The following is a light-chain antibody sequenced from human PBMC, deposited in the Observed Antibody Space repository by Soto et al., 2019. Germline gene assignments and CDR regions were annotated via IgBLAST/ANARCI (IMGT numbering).Light chain of an antibody. Sequence: EIVMTQSPATLSVSPGERATLSCRAGQNIHTNLAWYQKKPGQDPRLLFYGASTGATGLPARFSGSGSGTEFNLTINRLQAEDCAVYECQQYYNWTRTFGQGTRLEIK. CDR3: QQYYNWTRT. CDR2: GAS. J-gene: IGKJ5*01. CDR1: QNIHTN. V-gene: IGKV3-15*01.